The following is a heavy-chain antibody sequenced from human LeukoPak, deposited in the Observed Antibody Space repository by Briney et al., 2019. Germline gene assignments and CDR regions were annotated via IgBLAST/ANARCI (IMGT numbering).Heavy chain of an antibody. CDR3: ARVHSSGWYGGDWFDP. CDR1: GFTFSDYY. Sequence: PGGSLRLSCAASGFTFSDYYMSWIRQAPGKGLEWVSYISSSSSYTNYADSVKGRFTISRDNAKNLLYLQMNSLRAEDTAVYYCARVHSSGWYGGDWFDPWGQGTLVTVSS. J-gene: IGHJ5*02. CDR2: ISSSSSYT. D-gene: IGHD6-19*01. V-gene: IGHV3-11*06.